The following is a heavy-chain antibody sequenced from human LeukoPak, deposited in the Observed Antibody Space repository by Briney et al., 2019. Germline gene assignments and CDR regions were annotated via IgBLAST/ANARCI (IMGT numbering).Heavy chain of an antibody. Sequence: SETLSLTCTVTGGSIIDNSFYWGWIRQPPGKGLEWIGRIFHSGTTNYNPSLERRVTIAVDTSKNQFSLRLTSVTAADTALYCCARLTDSWGQGTLVTVSS. CDR3: ARLTDS. V-gene: IGHV4-39*01. CDR1: GGSIIDNSFY. CDR2: IFHSGTT. J-gene: IGHJ4*02.